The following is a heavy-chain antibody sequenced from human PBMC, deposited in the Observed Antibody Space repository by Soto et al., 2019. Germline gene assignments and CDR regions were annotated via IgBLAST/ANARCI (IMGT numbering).Heavy chain of an antibody. CDR1: GYTFTGYY. J-gene: IGHJ6*02. V-gene: IGHV1-2*04. D-gene: IGHD6-13*01. Sequence: QVQLVQSGAEVKKPGASVKVSCKASGYTFTGYYMHWVRQAPGQGLEWMGWINPNSGGTNYAQKFQGWVTMTRDTSLRTAYMELRRLRSDDTAVYYCASSGGGSSWPNGMDVWGQGTTVTVSS. CDR2: INPNSGGT. CDR3: ASSGGGSSWPNGMDV.